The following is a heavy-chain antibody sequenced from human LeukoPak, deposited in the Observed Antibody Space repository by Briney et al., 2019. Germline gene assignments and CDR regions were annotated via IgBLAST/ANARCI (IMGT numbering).Heavy chain of an antibody. Sequence: SETLSLTCAVDGGSMSSYYWSWIRQPAGKGLEWIGRIYTSGSTNYNPSLKSRVTMSVDTSKNQLSLKVTSVTAADTAEYYCPRSDSRLEMWSSIPARYFDYWGQGTLVTVSS. J-gene: IGHJ4*02. V-gene: IGHV4-59*10. CDR1: GGSMSSYY. CDR2: IYTSGST. CDR3: PRSDSRLEMWSSIPARYFDY. D-gene: IGHD6-6*01.